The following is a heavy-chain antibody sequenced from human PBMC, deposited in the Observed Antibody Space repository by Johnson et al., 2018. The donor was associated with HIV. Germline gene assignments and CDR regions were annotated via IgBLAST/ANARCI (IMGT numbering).Heavy chain of an antibody. CDR1: GFTFSSYA. V-gene: IGHV3-30*04. CDR3: ATWSADACDI. CDR2: ISYDGSNK. D-gene: IGHD2-8*02. Sequence: QVQLVESGGGVVQPGRSLRLSCAASGFTFSSYAMHWVRQAPGKGLEWVAVISYDGSNKYYADSVKGRFNITRDNSKNTLYLQMNSLRAEATAVYYCATWSADACDIWGQGTMVSVSS. J-gene: IGHJ3*02.